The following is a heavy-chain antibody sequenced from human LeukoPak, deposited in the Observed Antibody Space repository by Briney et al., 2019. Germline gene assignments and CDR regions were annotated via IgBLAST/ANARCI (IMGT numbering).Heavy chain of an antibody. D-gene: IGHD2-8*01. CDR1: DYTFTNYG. J-gene: IGHJ4*02. Sequence: ASVKVSCKASDYTFTNYGVSWVRQAPGQGLEWMGWISAYNGKTYYAQKFQGRVTVTTDTSTSTAHMDLRSLRSDDTAVYYCARTNLDCKNGVCYDYWGQGTPVTVSS. CDR2: ISAYNGKT. CDR3: ARTNLDCKNGVCYDY. V-gene: IGHV1-18*01.